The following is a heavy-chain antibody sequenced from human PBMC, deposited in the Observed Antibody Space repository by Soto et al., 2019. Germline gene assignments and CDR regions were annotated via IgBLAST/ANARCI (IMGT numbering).Heavy chain of an antibody. D-gene: IGHD3-22*01. Sequence: QVQLQESGPGLVKPSETLSLTCTVSGGSISTYYWSWIRQPPGKGLEWIGYVYYGGSANYNPSLKSRVTMSVDTSKNQFSLKLSSVTAADTAVYYCARGHDGSGYYQFDYWGQGTLVTVSS. CDR3: ARGHDGSGYYQFDY. CDR2: VYYGGSA. V-gene: IGHV4-59*01. J-gene: IGHJ4*02. CDR1: GGSISTYY.